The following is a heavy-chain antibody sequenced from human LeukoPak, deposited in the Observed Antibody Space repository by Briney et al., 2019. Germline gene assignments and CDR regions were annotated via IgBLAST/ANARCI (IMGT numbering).Heavy chain of an antibody. D-gene: IGHD3-3*01. Sequence: SETLSLTCAVSGGSISSSNWWSWIRQPAGKGLEWIGRIYTSGSTNYNPSLKSRVTMSVDTSKNQFSLKLSSVTAADTAVYYCASSPGPWDRSGYPYDAFDIWGQGTMVTVSS. CDR2: IYTSGST. J-gene: IGHJ3*02. V-gene: IGHV4-4*07. CDR3: ASSPGPWDRSGYPYDAFDI. CDR1: GGSISSSNW.